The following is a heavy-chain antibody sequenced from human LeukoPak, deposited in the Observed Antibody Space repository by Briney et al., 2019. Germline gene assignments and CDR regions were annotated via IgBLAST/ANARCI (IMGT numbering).Heavy chain of an antibody. D-gene: IGHD5-24*01. Sequence: QSGGSLRLSCAASGFTFNNYGMHWVRQAPGKGLEWVAFIRYDGSNQYYADSVKGRFTISRDNSKNTVYLQMNSVRAEDTAVYYCARGAARMVEMATIISFEYWGQGTLVTVSS. CDR2: IRYDGSNQ. V-gene: IGHV3-30*02. CDR1: GFTFNNYG. J-gene: IGHJ4*02. CDR3: ARGAARMVEMATIISFEY.